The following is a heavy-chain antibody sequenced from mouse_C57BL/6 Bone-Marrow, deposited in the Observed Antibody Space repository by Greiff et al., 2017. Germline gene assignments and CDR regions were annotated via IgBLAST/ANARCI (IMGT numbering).Heavy chain of an antibody. Sequence: DVLLVESGGGLVQPGASLNLSCESNEYEFPSHDMSWVRKTPGKRLELVAAINSDGGRTYYPDTMERRFIISRDNTKKTLYLQMRSLRSEDTALYYCARLGYEGDYWGQGTSVTVSS. CDR3: ARLGYEGDY. CDR2: INSDGGRT. J-gene: IGHJ4*01. CDR1: EYEFPSHD. V-gene: IGHV5-2*01. D-gene: IGHD2-10*02.